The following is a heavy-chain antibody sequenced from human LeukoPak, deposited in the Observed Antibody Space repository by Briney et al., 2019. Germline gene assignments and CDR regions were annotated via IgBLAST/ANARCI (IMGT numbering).Heavy chain of an antibody. Sequence: GGSLRLSCAASGFTFSSYWMHWVRQAPGKGLVWVSRNNSDGSTTTNADSVKGRFTISRDNAKNTLYLQMNSLRAEDTAVYYCARAGGIYYFDYWGQGTLVTVSS. CDR3: ARAGGIYYFDY. V-gene: IGHV3-74*01. CDR1: GFTFSSYW. D-gene: IGHD1-26*01. J-gene: IGHJ4*02. CDR2: NNSDGSTT.